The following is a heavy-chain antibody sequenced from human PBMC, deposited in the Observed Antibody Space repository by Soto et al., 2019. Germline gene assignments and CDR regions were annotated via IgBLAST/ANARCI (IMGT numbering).Heavy chain of an antibody. CDR2: ISAYDGHT. CDR1: GYTFTSFG. J-gene: IGHJ6*02. V-gene: IGHV1-18*01. Sequence: QVQLVQSGAEVKKPGASVKVSCKTSGYTFTSFGINWVRQAPGQGLEWMGWISAYDGHTNYAQNLQGRVTMTTDTSTSTAYMELRSLRSDYTAVYYCAKGPLYHYGLAVWGQGTTVTVSS. CDR3: AKGPLYHYGLAV.